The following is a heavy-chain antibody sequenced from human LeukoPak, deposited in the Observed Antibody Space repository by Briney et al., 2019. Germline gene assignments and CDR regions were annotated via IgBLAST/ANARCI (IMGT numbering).Heavy chain of an antibody. V-gene: IGHV4-34*01. CDR2: INHSGST. Sequence: SETLSLTCAVYGGSFSGYYWSWIRQPPGKGLEWIGEINHSGSTNYNPSLKSRVTISVDTSKNQFSLKLSSVTAADTAVYYWAIARAHLKYYYDSSGYYYFDYWGQGTLVTVSS. CDR3: AIARAHLKYYYDSSGYYYFDY. J-gene: IGHJ4*02. D-gene: IGHD3-22*01. CDR1: GGSFSGYY.